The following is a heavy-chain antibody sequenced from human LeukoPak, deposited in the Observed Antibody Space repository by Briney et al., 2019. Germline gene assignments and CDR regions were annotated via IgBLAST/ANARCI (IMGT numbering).Heavy chain of an antibody. CDR2: INPNSGGT. D-gene: IGHD3-22*01. J-gene: IGHJ4*02. CDR1: GYTFTSYG. V-gene: IGHV1-2*02. CDR3: ATHYYDSSGYTNLDY. Sequence: ASVKVSCKASGYTFTSYGISWVGQAAGLGVEGLGGINPNSGGTNYAQKFQGRVTMPRDTSISTAYMELSRLRSDDTAVYCCATHYYDSSGYTNLDYWGQGTLVTVSS.